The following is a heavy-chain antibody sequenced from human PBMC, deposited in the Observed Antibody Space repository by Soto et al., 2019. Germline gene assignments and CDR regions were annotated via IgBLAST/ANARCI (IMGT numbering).Heavy chain of an antibody. V-gene: IGHV1-2*02. CDR2: IGPESGDT. Sequence: ASVKVSCKASGYTFTGHYIHWVRQAPEQGPEWMGEIGPESGDTRYAQKFQGRVTMTRDTSITTVYMELKNLSPDDTAVYYCGRGRSGQIVVFYWGQGTQVTVSA. J-gene: IGHJ4*02. CDR3: GRGRSGQIVVFY. D-gene: IGHD1-26*01. CDR1: GYTFTGHY.